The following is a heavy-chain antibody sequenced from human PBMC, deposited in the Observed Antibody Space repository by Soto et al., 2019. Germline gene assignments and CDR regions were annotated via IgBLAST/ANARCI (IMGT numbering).Heavy chain of an antibody. CDR3: ARAASKFIGTYFIY. Sequence: ASVRVSCKASGYTFTTYGISWVRQAPGQGLEWMGWISAYNGNTNYTQNLQGRVTMTTDTSTSTAYMELRSLRSDDTAVYYCARAASKFIGTYFIYWGQGTVVTVSS. CDR2: ISAYNGNT. V-gene: IGHV1-18*01. CDR1: GYTFTTYG. D-gene: IGHD1-26*01. J-gene: IGHJ4*02.